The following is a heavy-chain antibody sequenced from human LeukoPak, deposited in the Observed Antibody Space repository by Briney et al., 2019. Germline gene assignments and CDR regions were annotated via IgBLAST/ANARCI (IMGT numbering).Heavy chain of an antibody. Sequence: SETLSLTCTVSGGSISSYYWSLIRQPPGKGLEWIGYIYYSGSTNYNPSLKSRVTISVDTSKNQFSLKLSSVTAADTAVYYCARGVAVAGTYYFDYWGQGTLVTVSS. V-gene: IGHV4-59*12. CDR2: IYYSGST. CDR1: GGSISSYY. J-gene: IGHJ4*02. CDR3: ARGVAVAGTYYFDY. D-gene: IGHD6-19*01.